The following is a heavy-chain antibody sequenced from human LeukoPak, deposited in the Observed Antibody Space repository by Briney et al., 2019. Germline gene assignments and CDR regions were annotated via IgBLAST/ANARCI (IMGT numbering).Heavy chain of an antibody. CDR1: GGSISSSSYY. CDR3: AGYGDSFDY. D-gene: IGHD4-17*01. CDR2: IYYSGST. J-gene: IGHJ4*02. Sequence: SETLSLTCTVSGGSISSSSYYWGWIRQPPGKGLEWIGSIYYSGSTYYNPSLKSRVTTSVDTSKNQFSLKLSSVTAADTAVYYCAGYGDSFDYWAREPWSPSPQ. V-gene: IGHV4-39*01.